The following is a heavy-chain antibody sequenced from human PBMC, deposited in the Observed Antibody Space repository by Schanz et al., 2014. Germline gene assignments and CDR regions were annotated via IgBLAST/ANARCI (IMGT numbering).Heavy chain of an antibody. CDR3: ARENLNWEAFDI. V-gene: IGHV3-11*01. J-gene: IGHJ3*02. CDR1: GFIFSDHY. D-gene: IGHD7-27*01. CDR2: ISRDGTTL. Sequence: QVQLVESGGGLVKPGGSLRLSCVVSGFIFSDHYMSWIRQAPGKGLEWISYISRDGTTLYYADSVKGRFTISRDNAKNSLYLEMTSLXXXXXXVYYCARENLNWEAFDIWGQGTVVTVSS.